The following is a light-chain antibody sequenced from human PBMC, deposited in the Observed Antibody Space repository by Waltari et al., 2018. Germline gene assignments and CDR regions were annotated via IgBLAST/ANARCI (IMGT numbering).Light chain of an antibody. Sequence: DIQMTQSPSSVSASLGDRVTITCRASQGIGTWLAWYQQKPGKAPKVLIYGASTLLTGVPSRFSGNGSGTEFTLTITGLQPEDFATYFCQQGNSFPPTFGLGTRVEV. CDR3: QQGNSFPPT. CDR1: QGIGTW. CDR2: GAS. J-gene: IGKJ1*01. V-gene: IGKV1-12*01.